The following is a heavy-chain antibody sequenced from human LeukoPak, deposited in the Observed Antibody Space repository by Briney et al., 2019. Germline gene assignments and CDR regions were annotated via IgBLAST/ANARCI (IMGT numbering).Heavy chain of an antibody. V-gene: IGHV1-69*13. J-gene: IGHJ6*03. CDR3: ASCRGWYYYYYMDV. CDR2: IIPIFGTA. CDR1: GGTFSSYA. Sequence: SVKVSCKPSGGTFSSYAISWVRQAPGQGLEWMGGIIPIFGTANYAQKFQGRVTITADESTSTAYMELSSLRSEDTAVYYCASCRGWYYYYYMDVWGKGTTVTVSS. D-gene: IGHD6-19*01.